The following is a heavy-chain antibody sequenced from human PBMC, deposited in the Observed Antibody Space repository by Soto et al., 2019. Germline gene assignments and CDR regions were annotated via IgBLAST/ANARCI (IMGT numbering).Heavy chain of an antibody. CDR2: INAGNGNT. J-gene: IGHJ4*02. D-gene: IGHD6-19*01. Sequence: ASVKVSCEASGYTFTSYAMHWVRQAPGQRLEWMGWINAGNGNTKYSQKFQGRVTITRDTSASTAYMELSSLRSEDTAVYYCARGGSSGWYYTNYFDYWGQGTLVTVSS. CDR3: ARGGSSGWYYTNYFDY. V-gene: IGHV1-3*01. CDR1: GYTFTSYA.